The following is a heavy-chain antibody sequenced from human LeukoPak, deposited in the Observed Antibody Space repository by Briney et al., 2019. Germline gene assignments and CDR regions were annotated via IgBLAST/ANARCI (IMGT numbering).Heavy chain of an antibody. CDR1: GDSISSSY. CDR3: ARGYYDRSGSSNPFDS. V-gene: IGHV4-59*01. D-gene: IGHD3-22*01. Sequence: SSETLSLTCTVSGDSISSSYWSWIRQPPGKRLEWVGYVHCTGKTNYNPSLNNRATISVDMSKNQFSLTLTSVTVADTAMYYCARGYYDRSGSSNPFDSWGQGTLVTVSA. CDR2: VHCTGKT. J-gene: IGHJ4*02.